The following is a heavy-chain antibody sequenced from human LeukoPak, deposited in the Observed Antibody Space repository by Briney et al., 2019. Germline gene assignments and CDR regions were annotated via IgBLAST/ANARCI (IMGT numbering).Heavy chain of an antibody. CDR3: ARGRPGKLDY. D-gene: IGHD4-23*01. Sequence: GGSLRLSCAASGLTFTSSWMHWVRQAPGKGLVWVSYISPDGSSPTYADSVKGRFTVSRDNAKNTLYLQMNSLRAEDTAVYYCARGRPGKLDYWGQGTLVTVSS. CDR1: GLTFTSSW. J-gene: IGHJ4*02. V-gene: IGHV3-74*01. CDR2: ISPDGSSP.